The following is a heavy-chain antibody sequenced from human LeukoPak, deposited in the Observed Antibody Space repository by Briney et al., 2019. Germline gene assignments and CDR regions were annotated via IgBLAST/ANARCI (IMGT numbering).Heavy chain of an antibody. CDR1: GGTFTNYA. D-gene: IGHD1-26*01. V-gene: IGHV1-69*13. CDR2: IIPIFGTA. Sequence: ASVKVSCKASGGTFTNYAISWVRQAPGQGLEWMGGIIPIFGTANYAQKFQGRVTITADESTSTAYMELSSLRSEDTAVYYCARVNRIIVGPMKAFDIWGQGTMVTVSS. CDR3: ARVNRIIVGPMKAFDI. J-gene: IGHJ3*02.